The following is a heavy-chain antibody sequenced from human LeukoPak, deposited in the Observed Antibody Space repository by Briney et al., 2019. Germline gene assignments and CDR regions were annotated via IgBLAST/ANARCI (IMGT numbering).Heavy chain of an antibody. J-gene: IGHJ4*02. CDR2: IKQDGSEK. CDR3: ARAGFALAPHRGTPFDY. V-gene: IGHV3-7*01. CDR1: GFTFSSYW. D-gene: IGHD6-6*01. Sequence: GGSLRLSCAASGFTFSSYWMSWVRQAPGKGLEWVANIKQDGSEKYYVDSVKGRFTISRDNAKNSLYLQMNSLRAEDTAVYYCARAGFALAPHRGTPFDYWGQGTLVTVSS.